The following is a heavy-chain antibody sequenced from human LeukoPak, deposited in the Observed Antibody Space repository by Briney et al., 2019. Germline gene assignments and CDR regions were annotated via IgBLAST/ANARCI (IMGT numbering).Heavy chain of an antibody. CDR2: ISSSGSTI. V-gene: IGHV3-48*03. Sequence: GGSLRLSCAASGFTFSSYEMNWVRQAPGKGLEWVSYISSSGSTIYYADSVKCRFTISRDNAKNSLYLQMNSLRAEDTAVYYCARGSGTIFGVVIIRGGDVWGQGTTVTVSS. CDR3: ARGSGTIFGVVIIRGGDV. J-gene: IGHJ6*02. CDR1: GFTFSSYE. D-gene: IGHD3-3*01.